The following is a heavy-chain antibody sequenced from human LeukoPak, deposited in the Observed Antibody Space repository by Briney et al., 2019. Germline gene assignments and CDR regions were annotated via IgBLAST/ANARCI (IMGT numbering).Heavy chain of an antibody. CDR3: ARDARAQHLAFRYFQH. CDR1: GYSFTGYY. CDR2: INPNSGDT. V-gene: IGHV1-2*02. Sequence: ASVKVSCMASGYSFTGYYMHWVRHAPGQGLEWMGWINPNSGDTNYAQNLQGRVTMTRDTSTSTTYMELSRLSSDDTAVYYCARDARAQHLAFRYFQHWGLGTLVTVSS. D-gene: IGHD6-13*01. J-gene: IGHJ1*01.